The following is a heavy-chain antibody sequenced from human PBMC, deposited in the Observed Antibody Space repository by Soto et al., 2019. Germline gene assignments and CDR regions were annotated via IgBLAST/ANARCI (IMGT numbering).Heavy chain of an antibody. CDR1: GGSISSSSYY. D-gene: IGHD6-19*01. J-gene: IGHJ6*02. V-gene: IGHV4-39*07. CDR2: IYYSGST. Sequence: SETLSLTCTVSGGSISSSSYYWGWIRQPPGKGLEWIGSIYYSGSTYYNPSLKSRVTISVDTSKNQFSLKLSSVTAADTAVYYCARGIEGWYQGRYYYGMDVWGQGTTVTVSS. CDR3: ARGIEGWYQGRYYYGMDV.